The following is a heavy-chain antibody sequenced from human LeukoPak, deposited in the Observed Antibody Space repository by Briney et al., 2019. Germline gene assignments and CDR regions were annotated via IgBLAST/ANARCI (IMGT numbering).Heavy chain of an antibody. CDR3: ARGRRWGDY. J-gene: IGHJ4*02. D-gene: IGHD4-23*01. V-gene: IGHV3-30*04. CDR1: GFIFRSYA. CDR2: ISDDGSNK. Sequence: GRSLRLSCAASGFIFRSYAMHWVRQAPGKGREWVAVISDDGSNKYYADSVKGRFTISRDNSKNTLYLQMNRLRADDTAVYYCARGRRWGDYWGQGTLVTVSS.